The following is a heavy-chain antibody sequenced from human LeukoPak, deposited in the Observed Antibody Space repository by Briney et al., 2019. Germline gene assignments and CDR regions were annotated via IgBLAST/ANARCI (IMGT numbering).Heavy chain of an antibody. Sequence: GESLRLSCAASGFTFSNYAMHWVRQAPGKGPEWVAVISGDGSRIHHADSVKGHFTISRDNSKNTLYLQMNSLRTEDTAVYYCARAYSAYWYSAYWGQGALVTVSS. CDR2: ISGDGSRI. D-gene: IGHD1-26*01. CDR3: ARAYSAYWYSAY. V-gene: IGHV3-30*04. CDR1: GFTFSNYA. J-gene: IGHJ4*02.